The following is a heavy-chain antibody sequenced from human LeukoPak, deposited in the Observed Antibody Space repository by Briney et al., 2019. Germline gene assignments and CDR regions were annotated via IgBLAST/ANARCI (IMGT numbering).Heavy chain of an antibody. V-gene: IGHV3-7*01. CDR2: IRQDGGET. D-gene: IGHD3-22*01. Sequence: PGGSLRLSCEASGLTFSRGWVGWVRQAPGKGLEWVANIRQDGGETYYGDSVKGRFIISRDNAKNSLFLQMNRLRAEDTAVYYCATYSSLNTREFQYWGQGTLVTVSP. J-gene: IGHJ1*01. CDR3: ATYSSLNTREFQY. CDR1: GLTFSRGW.